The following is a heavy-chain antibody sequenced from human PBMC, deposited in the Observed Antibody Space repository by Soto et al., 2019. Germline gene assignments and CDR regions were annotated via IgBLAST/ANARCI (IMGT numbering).Heavy chain of an antibody. J-gene: IGHJ6*02. D-gene: IGHD6-19*01. CDR2: IDWDDDK. CDR1: GFSLSTSGMR. V-gene: IGHV2-70*04. CDR3: ARMGSGWGMDV. Sequence: SGPTLVNPTQTLTLTCTFSGFSLSTSGMRVTWIRQPPGKALEWLARIDWDDDKFYSASLKTRLTISKDTSKNQVVLTMTNMDPVDTATYYCARMGSGWGMDVWGQGTTVTVS.